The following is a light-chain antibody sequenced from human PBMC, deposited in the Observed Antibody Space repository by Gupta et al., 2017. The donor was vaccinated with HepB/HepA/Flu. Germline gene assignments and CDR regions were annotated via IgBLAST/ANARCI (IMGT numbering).Light chain of an antibody. CDR3: QQYGSSHPII. J-gene: IGKJ5*01. Sequence: ETVLTQFPGILSLSPGERATLSCRARQSVNRIYLAGYQQKPGQAPRLLVYGASNRATGIPDRFSGSGSGTDFNLTISRLEPEDFAVYYCQQYGSSHPIIFGQGTRLEI. V-gene: IGKV3-20*01. CDR1: QSVNRIY. CDR2: GAS.